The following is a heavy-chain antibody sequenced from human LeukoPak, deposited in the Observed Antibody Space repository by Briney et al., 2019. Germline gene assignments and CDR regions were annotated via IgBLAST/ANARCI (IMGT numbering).Heavy chain of an antibody. CDR2: MNDGGTI. V-gene: IGHV4-34*01. CDR3: ARRWNYGRNYYIDV. CDR1: GGSLTIYY. J-gene: IGHJ6*03. Sequence: SETLSPTCAVYGGSLTIYYWSWIRQSPEKGLEWIGEMNDGGTINYNPSLLSRVTISLDRSKNQFSLELTSVTAADTAVYYCARRWNYGRNYYIDVWGNGATVTVSS. D-gene: IGHD1-7*01.